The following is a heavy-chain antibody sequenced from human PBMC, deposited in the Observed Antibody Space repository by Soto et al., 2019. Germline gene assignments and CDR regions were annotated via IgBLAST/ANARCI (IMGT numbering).Heavy chain of an antibody. CDR3: ARQALSNIPAAGSIDR. D-gene: IGHD6-13*01. V-gene: IGHV4-59*08. CDR2: FSYSGSA. CDR1: GGLLSPSF. Sequence: PSETLFLPCNVSGGLLSPSFLCWVRAPPGKGLEWIGSFSYSGSANYNPSLKSRVAISVDASKNQFSLKLQSVTAADTAMYYCARQALSNIPAAGSIDRWGQGTLVTVSS. J-gene: IGHJ5*02.